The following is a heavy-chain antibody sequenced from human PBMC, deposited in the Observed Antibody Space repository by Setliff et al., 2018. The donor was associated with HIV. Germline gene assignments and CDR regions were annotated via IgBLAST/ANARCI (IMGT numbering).Heavy chain of an antibody. Sequence: SLTCTVSGGSISSHYWSWIRQPPGKGLEWIGYIYYSGSTNYNPSLKSRVTISVDTSKKQFSLKLDSVTAADTAVYYCARGDDFHDGSGYYYPWGQGTLVTVSS. V-gene: IGHV4-59*11. J-gene: IGHJ5*02. D-gene: IGHD3-22*01. CDR1: GGSISSHY. CDR3: ARGDDFHDGSGYYYP. CDR2: IYYSGST.